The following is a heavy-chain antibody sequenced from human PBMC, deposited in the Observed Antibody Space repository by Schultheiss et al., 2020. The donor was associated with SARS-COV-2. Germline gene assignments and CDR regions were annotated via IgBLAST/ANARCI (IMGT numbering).Heavy chain of an antibody. D-gene: IGHD3-22*01. V-gene: IGHV3-23*01. Sequence: GGSLRLSCAASGFTFSSYAMSWVRQAPGKGLEWVSAISGSGGSTYYADSVKGRFTISRDNSKNTLYLQMNSLRAEDTAVYYCAKSFVGSYYYDSSGYPYFDYWGQGTLVTVSS. CDR1: GFTFSSYA. J-gene: IGHJ4*02. CDR2: ISGSGGST. CDR3: AKSFVGSYYYDSSGYPYFDY.